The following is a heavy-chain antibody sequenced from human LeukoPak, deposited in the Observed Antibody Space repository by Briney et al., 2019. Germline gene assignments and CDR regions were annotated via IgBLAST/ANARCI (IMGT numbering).Heavy chain of an antibody. CDR1: GFTFSSYA. J-gene: IGHJ5*02. CDR3: AKVRGSSWYLDWFDP. Sequence: GGSLRLSCAASGFTFSSYAMSWVRQAPGKGLEWVSAISGSGGSTYYADSVKGRFTISRDNSKNTLYLQMNSPRAEDTAVYYCAKVRGSSWYLDWFDPWGQGTLVTVSS. CDR2: ISGSGGST. V-gene: IGHV3-23*01. D-gene: IGHD6-13*01.